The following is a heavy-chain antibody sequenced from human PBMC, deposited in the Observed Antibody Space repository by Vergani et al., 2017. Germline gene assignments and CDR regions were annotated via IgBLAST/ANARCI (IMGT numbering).Heavy chain of an antibody. Sequence: QVQLVQSGAEVKKPGSSVKVSCKASGGTFSSYAISWVRQAPGQGLEWMGRIIPILGTANYAQKFQGRVTITADESTSTAYMELSSLRSEDTAGYYCARGRESNYGAFDIWGQGTMVTVSS. CDR3: ARGRESNYGAFDI. D-gene: IGHD4-11*01. J-gene: IGHJ3*02. CDR2: IIPILGTA. V-gene: IGHV1-69*11. CDR1: GGTFSSYA.